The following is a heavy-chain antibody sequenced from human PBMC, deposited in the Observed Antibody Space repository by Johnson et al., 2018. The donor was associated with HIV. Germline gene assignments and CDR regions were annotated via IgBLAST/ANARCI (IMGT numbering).Heavy chain of an antibody. CDR3: ARACWDGYTCDVFDI. Sequence: VQLVESGGGLVQPGGSLRLSCAASGFTVSSNYMSWVRQAPGKGLEWVSVLFSGDTTYYADSVNGRFTISRDNSKNTRYLQMNSLRAEDTAVYYCARACWDGYTCDVFDIWGQGTLVTVSS. D-gene: IGHD5-24*01. V-gene: IGHV3-66*01. CDR2: LFSGDTT. CDR1: GFTVSSNY. J-gene: IGHJ3*02.